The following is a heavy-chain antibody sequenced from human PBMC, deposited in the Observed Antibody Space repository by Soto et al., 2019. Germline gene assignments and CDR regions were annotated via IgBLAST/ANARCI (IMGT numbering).Heavy chain of an antibody. CDR2: ILKKVDGYTT. V-gene: IGHV3-72*01. D-gene: IGHD6-19*01. Sequence: PGGSLRLSFAASGFTCRDHHMDWVRQAPGKGLEWVGRILKKVDGYTTLYAASVRGRFSISRDDSKNSLYLQMNSLKTEDTAVYYCAKTGGSGSHFDYWRQG. CDR3: AKTGGSGSHFDY. CDR1: GFTCRDHH. J-gene: IGHJ4*02.